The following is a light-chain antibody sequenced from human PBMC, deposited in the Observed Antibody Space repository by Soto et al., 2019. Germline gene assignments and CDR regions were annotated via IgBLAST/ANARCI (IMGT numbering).Light chain of an antibody. Sequence: QSVLTQPPSASASLGASVKLTCTLSSGHNSYAIAWHQQQPEKGPRYLMKLNSDGSHSKGDGIPDRFSGSSSGAERYLTISSFQSEDEADYYCQTWSTDIRVFGGGTKVTVL. J-gene: IGLJ3*02. CDR2: LNSDGSH. V-gene: IGLV4-69*01. CDR1: SGHNSYA. CDR3: QTWSTDIRV.